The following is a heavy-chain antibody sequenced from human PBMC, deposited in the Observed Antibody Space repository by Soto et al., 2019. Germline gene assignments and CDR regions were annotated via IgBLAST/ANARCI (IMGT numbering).Heavy chain of an antibody. CDR3: VRDKDREQLAVNYYYALDV. V-gene: IGHV1-69*12. Sequence: QVQLVQSGAEVKNPGSSEKVSCKASGDTFSSFAISCVRQAPGQGLEWMGGIIPIFRTPKYAQKFQGRVTITADEFTSTAYMELSSLRSEDTAVYYCVRDKDREQLAVNYYYALDVGGLGTTVIVSS. CDR2: IIPIFRTP. D-gene: IGHD1-1*01. CDR1: GDTFSSFA. J-gene: IGHJ6*01.